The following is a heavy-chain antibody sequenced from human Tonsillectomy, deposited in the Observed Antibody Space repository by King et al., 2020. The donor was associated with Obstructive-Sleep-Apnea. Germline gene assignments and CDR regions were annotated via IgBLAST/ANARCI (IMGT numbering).Heavy chain of an antibody. D-gene: IGHD3-16*02. Sequence: QLVQSGAEVKKPGSSVKVSCKASGGTFSSYAISWVRQAPGQGLEWMGGIIPIFGTANYAQKFQGRVTITADESTSTAYMELRSLRSEDTAVYYCARDPLYDYVWGSYRHPEFDYWGQGTLVTVSS. CDR1: GGTFSSYA. V-gene: IGHV1-69*01. CDR3: ARDPLYDYVWGSYRHPEFDY. J-gene: IGHJ4*02. CDR2: IIPIFGTA.